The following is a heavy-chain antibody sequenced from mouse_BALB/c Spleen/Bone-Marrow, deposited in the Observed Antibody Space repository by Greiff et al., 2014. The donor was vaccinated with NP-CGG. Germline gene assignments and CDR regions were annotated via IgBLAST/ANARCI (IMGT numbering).Heavy chain of an antibody. CDR1: GFNIKDTY. J-gene: IGHJ1*01. CDR3: ARQEFAIYWYFDV. CDR2: IDTANGNT. Sequence: VQLQQSXAELVKPGASVKLSCSASGFNIKDTYMPWVKQRPEQGLEWIGRIDTANGNTKYDPKFQDKATITADTSSNTVDLQLSSLTFEDTAFYYCARQEFAIYWYFDVWGAGTTVTVSS. V-gene: IGHV14-3*02. D-gene: IGHD1-3*01.